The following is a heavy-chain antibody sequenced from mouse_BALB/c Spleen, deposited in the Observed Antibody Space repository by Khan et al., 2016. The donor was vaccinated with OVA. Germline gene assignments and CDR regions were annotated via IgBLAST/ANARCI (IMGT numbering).Heavy chain of an antibody. Sequence: QVQLKQSGAELAKPGASVKMSCKASGYTFINYWILWVKQRPGQGLEWIGYINPSTAYTEYNQNFKDKATLTADKSSRTAYMQLSSLTSEDSAVYFCARRGLRWDFDHGGQGTTLTVS. V-gene: IGHV1-7*01. J-gene: IGHJ2*01. CDR2: INPSTAYT. CDR1: GYTFINYW. CDR3: ARRGLRWDFDH. D-gene: IGHD1-1*02.